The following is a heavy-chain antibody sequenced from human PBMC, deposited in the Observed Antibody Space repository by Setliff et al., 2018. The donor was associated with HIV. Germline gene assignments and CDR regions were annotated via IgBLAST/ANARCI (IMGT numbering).Heavy chain of an antibody. Sequence: ASVKVSCKASGYTFSSYGFSWVRQAPGQGLEWMGWISGNNGNRNYAQRLQGRVTVTTDTSTSAAYMELRSLRSDDTAVYYCAREGLLGIWGQGTMVTVSS. V-gene: IGHV1-18*01. CDR1: GYTFSSYG. D-gene: IGHD3-16*01. CDR2: ISGNNGNR. CDR3: AREGLLGI. J-gene: IGHJ3*02.